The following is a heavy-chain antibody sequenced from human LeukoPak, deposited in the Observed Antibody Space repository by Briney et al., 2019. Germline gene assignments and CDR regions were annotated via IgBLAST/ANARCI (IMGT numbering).Heavy chain of an antibody. D-gene: IGHD3-16*01. CDR1: GFTFSSYG. V-gene: IGHV3-64*04. J-gene: IGHJ4*02. Sequence: GGSLRLSCSASGFTFSSYGMDWVRQAPGTGLEFVSAISSIGGSTNYADSVKGRFTISRDNAKNTLYLQMNSLRAEDTAVYYCARDPGAYFDYWGQGTLVTVSS. CDR3: ARDPGAYFDY. CDR2: ISSIGGST.